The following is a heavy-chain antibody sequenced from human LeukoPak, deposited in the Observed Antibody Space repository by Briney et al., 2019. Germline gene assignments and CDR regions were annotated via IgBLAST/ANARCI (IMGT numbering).Heavy chain of an antibody. CDR3: AREFYGLGSFVDY. Sequence: GGSLRLSCAASGFTFDDYTMHWVRHAPGKGLEWVSLISWDGGSTYYADSVKGRFTISRDNAKNSLYLQMTSLRAEDTAVYYCAREFYGLGSFVDYWGQGTLVTVSS. D-gene: IGHD3-10*01. CDR2: ISWDGGST. CDR1: GFTFDDYT. V-gene: IGHV3-43*01. J-gene: IGHJ4*02.